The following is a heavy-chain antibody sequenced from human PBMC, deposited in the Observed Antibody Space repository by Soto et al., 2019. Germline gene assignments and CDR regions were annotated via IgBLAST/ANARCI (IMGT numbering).Heavy chain of an antibody. CDR3: ARAERANRYFDY. J-gene: IGHJ4*02. V-gene: IGHV4-30-4*01. CDR2: IYYSGST. CDR1: GGSITSAGYY. D-gene: IGHD1-1*01. Sequence: LSLTCTVSGGSITSAGYYWSWIRQPPGKGLEWIGYIYYSGSTYYNPSLKSRVTISVDTSKNQFSLKLSSVTAADTAVYYCARAERANRYFDYWGQGTLVTVSS.